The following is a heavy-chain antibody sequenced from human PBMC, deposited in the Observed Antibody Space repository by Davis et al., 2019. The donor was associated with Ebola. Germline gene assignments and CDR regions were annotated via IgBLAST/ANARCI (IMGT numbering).Heavy chain of an antibody. CDR1: GFTFSSYA. CDR2: ISSDSDYI. J-gene: IGHJ6*02. Sequence: GESLKISCAASGFTFSSYAMSWVRQAPGKGLEWVSSISSDSDYIYYADSAKGRFTISRDNAKSSLYLQMNSLRAEDTALYYCARDRPLDFFFGDYYGMDVWGQGTTVTVSS. V-gene: IGHV3-21*01. CDR3: ARDRPLDFFFGDYYGMDV. D-gene: IGHD3-16*01.